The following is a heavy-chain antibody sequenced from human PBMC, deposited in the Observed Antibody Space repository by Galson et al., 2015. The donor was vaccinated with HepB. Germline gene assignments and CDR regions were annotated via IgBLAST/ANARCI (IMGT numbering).Heavy chain of an antibody. V-gene: IGHV3-48*03. Sequence: SLRLSCAASGFTFSSYEMNWVRQAPGKGLEWVSYISSSGSTIYYADSVKGRFTISRDNAKNSLYLQMNSLRAEDTAVYYCARFNGYSSSWYWFDPWGQGTLVTVSS. D-gene: IGHD6-13*01. CDR2: ISSSGSTI. CDR3: ARFNGYSSSWYWFDP. J-gene: IGHJ5*02. CDR1: GFTFSSYE.